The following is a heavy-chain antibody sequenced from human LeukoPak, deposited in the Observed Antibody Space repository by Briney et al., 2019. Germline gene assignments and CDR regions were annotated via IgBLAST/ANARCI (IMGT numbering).Heavy chain of an antibody. J-gene: IGHJ4*02. V-gene: IGHV4-30-4*01. Sequence: SETLSLTCTVSGGSITSGEHYCSWIRQPPGKGLEWIGYVAYTGSTNYNPSLSSRVTMSVDTSKNQFSLKLNSVTAADTAVYYCARSTSNDFIWESYRPRVASYFDYWGRGTLVTVSS. CDR2: VAYTGST. CDR1: GGSITSGEHY. CDR3: ARSTSNDFIWESYRPRVASYFDY. D-gene: IGHD3-16*02.